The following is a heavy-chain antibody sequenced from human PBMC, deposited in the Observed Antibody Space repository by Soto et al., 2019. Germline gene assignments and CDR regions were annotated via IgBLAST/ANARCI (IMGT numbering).Heavy chain of an antibody. CDR3: ARDQIEAIFGVVITFPIDY. CDR1: GFTFSSYW. CDR2: IKQDGSEK. Sequence: GGSLRLSCAASGFTFSSYWMSWVRQAPGKGLEWVANIKQDGSEKYYVDSVKGRFTISRDNAKNSLYLQMNSLRAEDTAVYYCARDQIEAIFGVVITFPIDYWGQGTLVTVSS. V-gene: IGHV3-7*01. D-gene: IGHD3-3*01. J-gene: IGHJ4*02.